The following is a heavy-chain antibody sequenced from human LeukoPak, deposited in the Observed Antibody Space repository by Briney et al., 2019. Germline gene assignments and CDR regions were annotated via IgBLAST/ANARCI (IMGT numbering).Heavy chain of an antibody. Sequence: GGSLRLSCAGSGFSFSSYGMHWVRQAPGKGLEWMAFIRSDGSNKYYADSVKGRFTISRDNSKNTLYLQMNSLRAEDTAVYYCARAGAVVDNWFDPWGQGTLVTVSS. CDR3: ARAGAVVDNWFDP. D-gene: IGHD2-15*01. V-gene: IGHV3-30*02. CDR1: GFSFSSYG. CDR2: IRSDGSNK. J-gene: IGHJ5*02.